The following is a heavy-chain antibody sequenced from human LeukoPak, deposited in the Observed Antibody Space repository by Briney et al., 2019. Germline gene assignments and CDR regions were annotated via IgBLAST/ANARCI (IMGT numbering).Heavy chain of an antibody. V-gene: IGHV4-59*08. CDR3: ARLEMGACSGWYCAFDI. D-gene: IGHD6-19*01. CDR1: GFTFSSYS. CDR2: IYYSGST. Sequence: GSLRLSCAASGFTFSSYSMNWVRQAPGKGLEWIGYIYYSGSTNYNPSLKSRVTISVDTSKNQFSLKLSSVTAADTAVYYCARLEMGACSGWYCAFDIWGQGTMVTVSS. J-gene: IGHJ3*02.